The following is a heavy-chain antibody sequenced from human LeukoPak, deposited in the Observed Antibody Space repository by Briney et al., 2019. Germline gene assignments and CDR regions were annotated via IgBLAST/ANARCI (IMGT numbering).Heavy chain of an antibody. CDR3: ARGDSNFPFDY. J-gene: IGHJ4*02. Sequence: SETLSLTCAVYVGSFSGYYWSWIRQPPGKGLEWIGQINHSGSTNYNPSHKSRVTISVDTSKNQFSLKLNSVTAADTAVYYCARGDSNFPFDYWGQGTLVTVSS. CDR1: VGSFSGYY. CDR2: INHSGST. D-gene: IGHD4-11*01. V-gene: IGHV4-34*01.